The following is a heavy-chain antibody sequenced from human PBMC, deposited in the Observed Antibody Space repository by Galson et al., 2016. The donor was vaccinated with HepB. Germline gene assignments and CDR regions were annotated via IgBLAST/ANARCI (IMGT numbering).Heavy chain of an antibody. D-gene: IGHD6-6*01. J-gene: IGHJ4*02. V-gene: IGHV1-69*13. CDR1: GGTFKSFA. CDR2: IIPIFGTG. CDR3: ARHYSSTWPAGLILDS. Sequence: SVKVSCKASGGTFKSFAISWVRQAPGQGLEWMGAIIPIFGTGKYPQKFQGRVTMTADEATSTTYMELRSLISDDTAVYYCARHYSSTWPAGLILDSWGPGTRVTVSS.